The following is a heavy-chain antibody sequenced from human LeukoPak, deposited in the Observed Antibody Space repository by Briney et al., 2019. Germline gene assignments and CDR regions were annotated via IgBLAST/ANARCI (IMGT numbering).Heavy chain of an antibody. CDR1: GGTFSSYA. V-gene: IGHV1-69*13. CDR2: IIPIFGTA. D-gene: IGHD2-2*01. J-gene: IGHJ6*02. CDR3: ARDGGYCSSTSCYGVGYYYYYYGMDV. Sequence: GASVKVSCKASGGTFSSYAISWVRQAPGQGLEWMGGIIPIFGTANYAQKFQGRVTITADESTSTAYMELSSLRSEDTAVYYCARDGGYCSSTSCYGVGYYYYYYGMDVWGQGTTVTVSS.